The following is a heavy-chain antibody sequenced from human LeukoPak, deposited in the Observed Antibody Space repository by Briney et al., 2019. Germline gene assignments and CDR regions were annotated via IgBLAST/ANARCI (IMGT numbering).Heavy chain of an antibody. D-gene: IGHD3-10*01. V-gene: IGHV3-64*04. CDR1: GFTFISYA. CDR2: ISNNGGSK. CDR3: ARERTQYGSGSYYSPFDT. J-gene: IGHJ4*02. Sequence: PGGSLRLSCSASGFTFISYAIHWVRQAPGKGLEYVSAISNNGGSKYYADSVKGRFTISRDNSKNTLYLQMSSLRPEDTAVYYCARERTQYGSGSYYSPFDTWGQGTLVTVSS.